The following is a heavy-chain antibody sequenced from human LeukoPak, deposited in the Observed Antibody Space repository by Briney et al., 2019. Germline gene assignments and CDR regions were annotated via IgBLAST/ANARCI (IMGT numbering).Heavy chain of an antibody. CDR1: GFTFSTNW. V-gene: IGHV3-74*01. Sequence: PGGSLRLSCAASGFTFSTNWMHWVRQAPGKGLVWVSRINSDGSSTSYADSVKGRFTISRDNAKNTLYLQMNSLRAEDTAVYYCARDRGYCSGGSCYNYYGMDVWGQRTTVTVSS. CDR3: ARDRGYCSGGSCYNYYGMDV. CDR2: INSDGSST. D-gene: IGHD2-15*01. J-gene: IGHJ6*02.